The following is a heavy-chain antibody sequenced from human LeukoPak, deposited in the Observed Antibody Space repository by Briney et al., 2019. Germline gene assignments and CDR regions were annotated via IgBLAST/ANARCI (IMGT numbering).Heavy chain of an antibody. CDR2: IYYSGST. Sequence: SETLSLTCTVSGGSISSYYWSWIRQPPGKGLEWIGYIYYSGSTNYNPSLKSRVTISVDTSKNQFSLKLSSVTAADTAVYYCARIAAAGTSEGFYYYGMDVWGQGTTVTVSS. J-gene: IGHJ6*02. CDR3: ARIAAAGTSEGFYYYGMDV. D-gene: IGHD6-13*01. CDR1: GGSISSYY. V-gene: IGHV4-59*01.